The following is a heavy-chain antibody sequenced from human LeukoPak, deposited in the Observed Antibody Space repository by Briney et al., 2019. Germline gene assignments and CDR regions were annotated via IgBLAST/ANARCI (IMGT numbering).Heavy chain of an antibody. CDR2: VSSSGSTM. D-gene: IGHD3-16*01. J-gene: IGHJ4*02. V-gene: IGHV3-48*03. CDR3: ARDLGSYARLLFGY. CDR1: GFTFSSFE. Sequence: GGSLRLSCAASGFTFSSFEMSWVRQAPGKGLEWVSYVSSSGSTMYYADSVKGRFTISRDNAKNSLYLQMNSLRAEDTAVYYCARDLGSYARLLFGYWGQGTLVTVSS.